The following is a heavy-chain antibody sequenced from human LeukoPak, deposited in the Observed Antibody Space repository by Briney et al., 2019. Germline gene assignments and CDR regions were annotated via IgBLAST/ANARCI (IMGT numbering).Heavy chain of an antibody. J-gene: IGHJ4*02. V-gene: IGHV3-74*01. CDR2: INGDGSWT. Sequence: GGSLRLSCAASGTYWMHWVRQAPGKGLVWASHINGDGSWTGYADSVKGRFTISKDNAKNTVSLQMNNLRAEDTAVYYCVTFYETYWGRGTLVTVSS. CDR1: GTYW. D-gene: IGHD2/OR15-2a*01. CDR3: VTFYETY.